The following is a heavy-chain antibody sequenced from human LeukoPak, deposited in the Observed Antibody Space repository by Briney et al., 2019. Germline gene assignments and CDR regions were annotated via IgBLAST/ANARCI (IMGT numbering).Heavy chain of an antibody. CDR2: ISSYGNSI. D-gene: IGHD5/OR15-5a*01. J-gene: IGHJ4*02. CDR3: ARVSTNYFDY. V-gene: IGHV3-48*03. Sequence: PGGSLRLSCAASAFTFSFYEMSWVRQAPEMGLEWVAYISSYGNSIHYADSVKGRFTIYRDNAKESLFMHINSLRAEDTAIYYCARVSTNYFDYWGEGALVTVSS. CDR1: AFTFSFYE.